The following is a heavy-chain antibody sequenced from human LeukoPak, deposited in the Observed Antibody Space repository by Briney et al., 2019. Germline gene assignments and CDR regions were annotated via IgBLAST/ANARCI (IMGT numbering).Heavy chain of an antibody. Sequence: PSETLSLTCAVDGGSFSGYSWSWIPQPQGKGLEWIGEINHSGRTKYNPSLKSRVTISVDTSKNQFSLRLSSVTAADTAVYYCLGSATYAFDIWGQGTMVTVSS. CDR1: GGSFSGYS. CDR3: LGSATYAFDI. D-gene: IGHD5-12*01. J-gene: IGHJ3*02. V-gene: IGHV4-34*01. CDR2: INHSGRT.